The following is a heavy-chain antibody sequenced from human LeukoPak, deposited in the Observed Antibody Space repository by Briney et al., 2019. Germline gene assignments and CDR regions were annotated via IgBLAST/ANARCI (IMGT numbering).Heavy chain of an antibody. CDR3: ARVTYCYDSSGYYGDY. CDR2: IKQDGSEK. V-gene: IGHV3-7*01. Sequence: GGSLRLSCAASGFTFSSYWMSWVRQAPGKGLEWVANIKQDGSEKYYVDSVKGRFTISRDNAKNSLYLQMNSLRAEDTAVYYCARVTYCYDSSGYYGDYWGQGTLVTVSS. CDR1: GFTFSSYW. D-gene: IGHD3-22*01. J-gene: IGHJ4*02.